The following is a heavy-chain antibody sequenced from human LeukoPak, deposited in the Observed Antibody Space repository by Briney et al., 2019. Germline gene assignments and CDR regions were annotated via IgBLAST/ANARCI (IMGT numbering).Heavy chain of an antibody. Sequence: GASVKVSCKASGYTFTSYDINWVRQATGQGLEWMGWMNPNSGNTGYAQKFQGRVTMTRNTSISTAYMELSSLRSEDTAVYYCARLKWSNSGSSYYYMDVWGKGTTVTVSS. CDR3: ARLKWSNSGSSYYYMDV. CDR1: GYTFTSYD. J-gene: IGHJ6*03. V-gene: IGHV1-8*01. D-gene: IGHD3-10*01. CDR2: MNPNSGNT.